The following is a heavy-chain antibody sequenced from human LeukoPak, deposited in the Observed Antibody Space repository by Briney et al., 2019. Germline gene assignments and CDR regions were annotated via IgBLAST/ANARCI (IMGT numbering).Heavy chain of an antibody. J-gene: IGHJ6*03. CDR1: GFTFSSYA. CDR2: ISIDGGRT. V-gene: IGHV3-23*01. D-gene: IGHD6-25*01. CDR3: ARKGIGSSRYQNMDV. Sequence: GRSLRLSCAASGFTFSSYAMSWVRQAPGKGPEWVSTISIDGGRTYYADSVKGRFTVSRDTSKNTLYLQMNSLRAEDTAVYYCARKGIGSSRYQNMDVWGKGTTVTDSS.